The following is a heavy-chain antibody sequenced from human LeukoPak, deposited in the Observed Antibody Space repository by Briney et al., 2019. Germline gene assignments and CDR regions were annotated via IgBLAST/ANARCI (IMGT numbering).Heavy chain of an antibody. D-gene: IGHD1-26*01. CDR3: AKVRSSGSYRGVFDY. CDR1: GLTFSSYA. CDR2: ISGSGGST. V-gene: IGHV3-23*01. Sequence: PGGSLRLSCAASGLTFSSYAMSWVRQAPGKGLEWVSAISGSGGSTYYADSVKGRFTISRDNSKNTLYLQMNSLRAEDTAVYYCAKVRSSGSYRGVFDYWGQGTLVTVSS. J-gene: IGHJ4*02.